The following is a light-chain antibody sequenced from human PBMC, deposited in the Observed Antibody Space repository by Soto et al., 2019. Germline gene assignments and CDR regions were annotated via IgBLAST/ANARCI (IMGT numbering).Light chain of an antibody. J-gene: IGKJ4*01. V-gene: IGKV3-11*01. CDR3: QAHGTWPPS. CDR1: QSVSSY. CDR2: EAS. Sequence: VVLTQSPATLSLSPGEGATLSCRASQSVSSYLAWYQQKPDQAPRLLIYEASNRAAGIPGSFTASGSWTDFTLSISGLEPEAVAVDDYQAHGTWPPSFGRGTKLLIK.